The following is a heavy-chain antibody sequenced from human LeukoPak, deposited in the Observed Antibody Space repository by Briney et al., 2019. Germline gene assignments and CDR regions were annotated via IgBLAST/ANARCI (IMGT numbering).Heavy chain of an antibody. CDR1: GGSISSSTYY. Sequence: MPSETLSLTCTVSGGSISSSTYYWGWIRQPPGKGLEWIGLVFYSGTTYYNPSLKSRVTISVDTSKNQLSLKLSYVTAADTAVYYCVASPLLIYSSGYCDSWGQGTLVTVSS. J-gene: IGHJ4*02. V-gene: IGHV4-39*07. CDR3: VASPLLIYSSGYCDS. CDR2: VFYSGTT. D-gene: IGHD3-22*01.